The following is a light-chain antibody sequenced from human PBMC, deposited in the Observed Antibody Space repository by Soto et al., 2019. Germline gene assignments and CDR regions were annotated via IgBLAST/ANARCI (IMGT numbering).Light chain of an antibody. Sequence: DIQMTQYPSSLSASVGDRVTITCRASQSISSYLNWYQQKPGKAPKLLTYAASILQSGVPSSFSGSGSGTDFTLSISSLQPEDFATYYCQQSDSTPRTFGQWTKVELK. CDR3: QQSDSTPRT. J-gene: IGKJ1*01. CDR2: AAS. CDR1: QSISSY. V-gene: IGKV1-39*01.